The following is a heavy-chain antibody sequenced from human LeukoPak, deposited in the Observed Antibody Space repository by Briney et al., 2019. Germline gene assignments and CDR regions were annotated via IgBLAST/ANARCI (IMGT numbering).Heavy chain of an antibody. CDR1: GFTFSSYA. Sequence: GGSLRLSCAASGFTFSSYAMHWVRQAPGKGLEWVAVISYDGSNKYYADSVKGRFTISRDNSKNTLYLQMNSLRAEDTAVYYCARERGKAVVGRVFAYGGQEPGVTVSS. CDR3: ARERGKAVVGRVFAY. J-gene: IGHJ4*02. CDR2: ISYDGSNK. D-gene: IGHD2-15*01. V-gene: IGHV3-30-3*01.